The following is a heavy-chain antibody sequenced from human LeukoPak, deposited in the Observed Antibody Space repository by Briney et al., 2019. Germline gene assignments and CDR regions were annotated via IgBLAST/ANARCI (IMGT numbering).Heavy chain of an antibody. V-gene: IGHV3-23*01. D-gene: IGHD6-19*01. Sequence: PGGSLRLSCPASGFTFSTYAMSWVRQAPGRGLEWVSTISGRGDATYDADSVKGRFTISRDNSKNSLYLQMNSLRAEDTAVYYCAKGPRPDLTVAHTLKKWGQGILVTVS. CDR1: GFTFSTYA. J-gene: IGHJ4*02. CDR3: AKGPRPDLTVAHTLKK. CDR2: ISGRGDAT.